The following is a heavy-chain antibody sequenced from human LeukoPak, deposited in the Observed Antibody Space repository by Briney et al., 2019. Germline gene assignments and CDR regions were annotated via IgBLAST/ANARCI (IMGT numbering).Heavy chain of an antibody. CDR3: AKRGYCSSTSCADYYYYMDV. CDR2: IRYDGSNK. V-gene: IGHV3-30*02. J-gene: IGHJ6*03. Sequence: GGSLRLSCAASGFTFSSYGMHWVRQAPGKGLEWVAFIRYDGSNKYYADSVKGRFTISRDNSKNTLYLQMNSLRAEDTAVYYCAKRGYCSSTSCADYYYYMDVWGKGTTVTVSS. CDR1: GFTFSSYG. D-gene: IGHD2-2*01.